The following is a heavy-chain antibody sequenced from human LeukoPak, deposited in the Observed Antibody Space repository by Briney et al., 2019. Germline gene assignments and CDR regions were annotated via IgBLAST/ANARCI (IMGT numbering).Heavy chain of an antibody. D-gene: IGHD2-15*01. CDR2: IKQDGSEK. CDR1: GFTFSNYW. V-gene: IGHV3-7*01. CDR3: ARSDITAFDI. Sequence: TGGSLRLSCAASGFTFSNYWMSWGRQAPGKGLEWVANIKQDGSEKYYVDSVKGRFTVSRDNAKNSLYLQMDSLRAEDTAVYYCARSDITAFDIWGQGTMVTVSS. J-gene: IGHJ3*02.